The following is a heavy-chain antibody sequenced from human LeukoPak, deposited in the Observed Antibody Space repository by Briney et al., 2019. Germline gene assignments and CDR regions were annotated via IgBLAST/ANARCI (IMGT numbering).Heavy chain of an antibody. V-gene: IGHV1-69*01. D-gene: IGHD5-18*01. CDR3: AAKDTAMVRAFDY. CDR1: GGTFSSYA. J-gene: IGHJ4*02. Sequence: SVKVSCKASGGTFSSYAISWVRQAPGQGLEWMGGIIPIFGTANYAQKFQGRVTITPDESTSTAYMELSSRGSEYTAVYYCAAKDTAMVRAFDYWGQGTLVTVSS. CDR2: IIPIFGTA.